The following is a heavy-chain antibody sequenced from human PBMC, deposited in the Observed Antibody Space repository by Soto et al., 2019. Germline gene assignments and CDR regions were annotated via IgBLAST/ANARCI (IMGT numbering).Heavy chain of an antibody. D-gene: IGHD3-3*01. V-gene: IGHV3-7*01. CDR3: AREGQLYDFWSGYYYYYYYMEV. CDR1: GFTFSSYW. J-gene: IGHJ6*03. Sequence: GGSLRLSCAASGFTFSSYWMSWVRQAPGKGLEWVANIKQDGSEKYYVDSVKGRFTISRDNAKNSLYLQMNSLRAEDTAVYYCAREGQLYDFWSGYYYYYYYMEVWGKGTTVTVSS. CDR2: IKQDGSEK.